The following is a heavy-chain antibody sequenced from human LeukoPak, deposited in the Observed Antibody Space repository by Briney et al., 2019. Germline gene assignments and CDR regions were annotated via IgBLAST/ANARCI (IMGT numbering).Heavy chain of an antibody. CDR1: GFTFSDYY. CDR3: ARVNDFWSGYCLDY. D-gene: IGHD3-3*01. CDR2: ISSSGSTI. V-gene: IGHV3-11*04. Sequence: PGGSLRLSCAAFGFTFSDYYMSWIRQAPGKGLEWVSYISSSGSTIYYADSVKGRFTISRDNAKNSLYLQMNSLRAEDTAVYYCARVNDFWSGYCLDYWGQGTLVTVSS. J-gene: IGHJ4*02.